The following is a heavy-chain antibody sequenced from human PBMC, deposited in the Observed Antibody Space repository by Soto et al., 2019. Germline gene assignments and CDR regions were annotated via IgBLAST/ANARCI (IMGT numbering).Heavy chain of an antibody. CDR3: AGDTATFAY. J-gene: IGHJ4*02. Sequence: QVQLVQSGAAVKKPGSSVKVSCKASGGTFSSYTISWVRQAPGQGLEWMGRIIPNLGIANYAQKFQGKVTITADKSSSAATMELSSVRSEATAVYYWAGDTATFAYWGQGTLVTVSA. D-gene: IGHD2-21*02. V-gene: IGHV1-69*02. CDR2: IIPNLGIA. CDR1: GGTFSSYT.